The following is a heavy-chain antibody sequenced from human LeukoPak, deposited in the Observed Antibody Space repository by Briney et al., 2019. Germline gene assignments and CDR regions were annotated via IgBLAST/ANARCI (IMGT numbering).Heavy chain of an antibody. CDR2: IYYSGTT. V-gene: IGHV4-59*08. Sequence: PSETLSLTCTVSGDSINNYYWSWIRQPPGKGLEWIGYIYYSGTTNYNPSLKSRVTISVDTSKNQFSLKLSSVTAADTAVYYCARYPYGSEQNWFDPWGQGTLVTVSS. J-gene: IGHJ5*02. CDR3: ARYPYGSEQNWFDP. CDR1: GDSINNYY. D-gene: IGHD3-10*01.